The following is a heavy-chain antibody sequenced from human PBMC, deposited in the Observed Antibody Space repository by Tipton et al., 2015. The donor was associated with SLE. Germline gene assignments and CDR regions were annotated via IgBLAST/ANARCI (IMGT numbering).Heavy chain of an antibody. CDR2: IIPIFGTA. V-gene: IGHV1-69*01. CDR1: GYTFTSYE. J-gene: IGHJ4*02. CDR3: ARHSSSWYLYYFDY. D-gene: IGHD6-13*01. Sequence: QLVQSGAEVKKPGASVKVSCKASGYTFTSYEINWVRQAPGQGLEWMGGIIPIFGTANYAQKFQGRVTITADESTSTAYMELSSLRSEDTAVYYCARHSSSWYLYYFDYWGQGTLVTVSS.